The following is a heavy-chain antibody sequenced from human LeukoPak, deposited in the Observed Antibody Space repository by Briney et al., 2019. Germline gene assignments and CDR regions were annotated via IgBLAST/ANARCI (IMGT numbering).Heavy chain of an antibody. CDR1: GFTFSSYS. V-gene: IGHV3-48*01. D-gene: IGHD6-13*01. CDR2: ISSSSSTI. J-gene: IGHJ4*02. CDR3: ASDNIAVAAALDY. Sequence: GGSLRLSCAASGFTFSSYSINWVRQAPGKGLEWVSYISSSSSTIYYADSVKGRFTISRDNAKNSLYLQMNSLRAEDTAVYYCASDNIAVAAALDYWGQGTLVTVSS.